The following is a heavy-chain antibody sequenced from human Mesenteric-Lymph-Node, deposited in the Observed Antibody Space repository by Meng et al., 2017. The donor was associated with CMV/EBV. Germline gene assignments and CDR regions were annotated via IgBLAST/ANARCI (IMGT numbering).Heavy chain of an antibody. CDR3: ARLASIAVPGY. J-gene: IGHJ4*02. V-gene: IGHV4-59*01. D-gene: IGHD6-6*01. CDR2: MYYSGST. CDR1: GDSISSYY. Sequence: SETLSLTCTVSGDSISSYYWSWIRQPPGKGLEWIGYMYYSGSTNYNPSLKSRVTISVDTSKNQFSLKLSSVTAADTAVYYCARLASIAVPGYWGQGTLVTVSS.